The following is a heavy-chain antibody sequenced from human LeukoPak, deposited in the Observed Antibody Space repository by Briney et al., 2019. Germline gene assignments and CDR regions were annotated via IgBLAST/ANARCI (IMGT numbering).Heavy chain of an antibody. CDR3: ARHLPDEKQWLAFFDY. D-gene: IGHD6-19*01. J-gene: IGHJ4*02. V-gene: IGHV4-59*08. CDR1: GGSIDSSFW. CDR2: IYYSGST. Sequence: SETLSLTCAVSGGSIDSSFWWSWVRQPPGKGLEWIGYIYYSGSTNYNPSLKSRVTISVDTSKNQFSLKLSSVTAADTAVYYCARHLPDEKQWLAFFDYWGQGTLVTVSS.